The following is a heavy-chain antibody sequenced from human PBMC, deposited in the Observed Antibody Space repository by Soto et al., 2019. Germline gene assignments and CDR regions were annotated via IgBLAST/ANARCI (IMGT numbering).Heavy chain of an antibody. V-gene: IGHV4-59*01. D-gene: IGHD2-2*01. J-gene: IGHJ4*02. CDR1: GGSISSYY. CDR3: ARAGLSITSFDY. CDR2: IYYSGST. Sequence: SETLSLTCTVSGGSISSYYWSWIRQPPGKGLEWIGYIYYSGSTNYNPSLKSRVAISVDTSKNQFSLKLSSVTAADTAVYYCARAGLSITSFDYWGQGTLVTAPQ.